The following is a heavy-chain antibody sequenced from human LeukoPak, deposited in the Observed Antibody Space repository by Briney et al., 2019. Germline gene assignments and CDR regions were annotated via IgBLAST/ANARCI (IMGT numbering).Heavy chain of an antibody. Sequence: SETLSLTCTVSGGSISSSTSYWGWIRQPPGKGLEWIGNIYFRGSTYYNPSLKSRVTISVDTSKNQFSLKLSSVTAADTAVYYCARLGPYSSSPFWYYYYMDVWGKGTTVTISS. V-gene: IGHV4-39*01. CDR3: ARLGPYSSSPFWYYYYMDV. CDR1: GGSISSSTSY. D-gene: IGHD6-13*01. CDR2: IYFRGST. J-gene: IGHJ6*03.